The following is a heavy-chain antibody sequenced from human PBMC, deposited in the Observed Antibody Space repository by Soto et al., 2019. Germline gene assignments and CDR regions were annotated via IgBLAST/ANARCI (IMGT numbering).Heavy chain of an antibody. CDR1: GGTFSGYA. J-gene: IGHJ3*02. CDR3: ARFIYRDDAFDI. Sequence: SVKVSCKASGGTFSGYAISWVRHAPGQGLEWMGGIIPIFGTANYAQKFQGRVTITADESTSTAYMELSSLRSEDTAVYYCARFIYRDDAFDIWGQGTMVTVSS. CDR2: IIPIFGTA. D-gene: IGHD3-16*02. V-gene: IGHV1-69*13.